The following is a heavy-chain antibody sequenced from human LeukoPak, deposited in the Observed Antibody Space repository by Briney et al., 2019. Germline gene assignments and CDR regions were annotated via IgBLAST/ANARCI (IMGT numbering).Heavy chain of an antibody. CDR1: GGSTSPYY. J-gene: IGHJ4*02. Sequence: SETLSLTCTVSGGSTSPYYWSWIRQSPGKGLEWIGSIYHSGSTYYNPSLESRVTISVDTSKNRFSLKLSSVTAADTAVYYCGRDPLGIPVFGGYWGKGTLVPVS. V-gene: IGHV4-38-2*02. D-gene: IGHD3-3*01. CDR2: IYHSGST. CDR3: GRDPLGIPVFGGY.